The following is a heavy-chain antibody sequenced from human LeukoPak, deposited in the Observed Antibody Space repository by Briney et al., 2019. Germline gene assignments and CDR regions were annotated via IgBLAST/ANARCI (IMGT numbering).Heavy chain of an antibody. CDR3: AIWDGYDGGFDY. D-gene: IGHD5-12*01. CDR2: FDPEDGET. CDR1: GYTLTELS. J-gene: IGHJ4*02. V-gene: IGHV1-24*01. Sequence: ASVKVSCKVSGYTLTELSMHWVRRAPGKGLEWMGGFDPEDGETIYAQKFQGRVTMTEDTSTDTAYMELSSLRSEDTAVYYCAIWDGYDGGFDYWGQGTLVTVSS.